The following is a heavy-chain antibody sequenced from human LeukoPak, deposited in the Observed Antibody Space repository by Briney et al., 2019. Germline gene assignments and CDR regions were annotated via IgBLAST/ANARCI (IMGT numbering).Heavy chain of an antibody. CDR1: GFTFSTYS. V-gene: IGHV3-48*01. CDR2: ISSTGTPI. D-gene: IGHD7-27*01. CDR3: AKDRPANWGYYFDY. Sequence: GGSLRLSCAASGFTFSTYSMNWVRQAPGKGLEWISYISSTGTPIYYADFVKGRFTISRDDSKTTLYLQMNGLRAEDTAVYYCAKDRPANWGYYFDYWGQGTLVTVSS. J-gene: IGHJ4*02.